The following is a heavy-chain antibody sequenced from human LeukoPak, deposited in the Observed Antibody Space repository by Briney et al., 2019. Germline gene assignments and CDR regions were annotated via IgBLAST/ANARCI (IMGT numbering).Heavy chain of an antibody. V-gene: IGHV4-4*07. Sequence: PSETLSLTCTVSGGSISSYYWSWIRQPAGKGLEWIGRIYTSGSTNYNPSLKSRVTMSVDTSKNQFSLKLSSVTAADTAVYYCARDVTIFPDYYMDVWGKGTTVTLSS. CDR3: ARDVTIFPDYYMDV. CDR2: IYTSGST. J-gene: IGHJ6*03. CDR1: GGSISSYY. D-gene: IGHD3-3*01.